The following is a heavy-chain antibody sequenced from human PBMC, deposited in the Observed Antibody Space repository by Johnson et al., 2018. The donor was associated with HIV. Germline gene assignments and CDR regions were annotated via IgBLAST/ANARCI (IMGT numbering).Heavy chain of an antibody. CDR3: ARDFYAVVATPFIGSAFDI. Sequence: VQLVESGGGVVRPGGSLRLSCAASGFTFDDYGMSWVRQTPGKGLEWVSGISWNGGSTGYADSVKGRFTISRDNAKNSLYLQMNSLRAEDTALYYCARDFYAVVATPFIGSAFDIWGQGTMVTVSS. CDR1: GFTFDDYG. D-gene: IGHD5-12*01. J-gene: IGHJ3*02. V-gene: IGHV3-20*04. CDR2: ISWNGGST.